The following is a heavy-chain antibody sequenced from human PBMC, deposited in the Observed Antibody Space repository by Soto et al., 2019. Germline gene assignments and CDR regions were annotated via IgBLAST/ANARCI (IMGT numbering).Heavy chain of an antibody. CDR1: GGSVTSGSYY. J-gene: IGHJ4*02. Sequence: QVQLQESGPGLVKPSETLSLTCTVSGGSVTSGSYYWSWIRQPPGNGLVWIGNVYYSGSINYNPPLKSRGTISGDMTKNQLYLKLGSVTAADSAVYYCARVLDGSGWDGFDYWGQGTLVTVSS. V-gene: IGHV4-61*01. D-gene: IGHD6-19*01. CDR3: ARVLDGSGWDGFDY. CDR2: VYYSGSI.